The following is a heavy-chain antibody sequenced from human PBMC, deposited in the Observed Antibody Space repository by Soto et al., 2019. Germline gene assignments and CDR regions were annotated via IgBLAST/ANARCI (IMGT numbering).Heavy chain of an antibody. D-gene: IGHD6-13*01. V-gene: IGHV4-39*01. Sequence: QLQLQESGPGLVKPSETLSLTCTVSGGSISSSSYYWGWIRQPPGKGLEWIGSIYYSGSTYYNPSLKSRVTISVDTSKNQFALKLSSVTAADTAVYYCASLIAAADDYWGQGTLVTVSS. CDR1: GGSISSSSYY. CDR2: IYYSGST. CDR3: ASLIAAADDY. J-gene: IGHJ4*02.